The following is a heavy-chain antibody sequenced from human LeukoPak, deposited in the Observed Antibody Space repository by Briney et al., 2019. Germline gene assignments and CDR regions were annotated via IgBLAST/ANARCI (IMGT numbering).Heavy chain of an antibody. CDR2: ISGSGGGT. CDR1: GFTFSSYA. CDR3: AKDRQRIPFQLLLKGYWFDP. V-gene: IGHV3-23*01. D-gene: IGHD2-2*01. J-gene: IGHJ5*02. Sequence: GGSLRLSCAASGFTFSSYAMSWVRQAPGKGLEWVSAISGSGGGTYYADSVKGRFTISRDNSKNTLYLQMNSLRAEDTAVYYCAKDRQRIPFQLLLKGYWFDPWGQGTLVTVSS.